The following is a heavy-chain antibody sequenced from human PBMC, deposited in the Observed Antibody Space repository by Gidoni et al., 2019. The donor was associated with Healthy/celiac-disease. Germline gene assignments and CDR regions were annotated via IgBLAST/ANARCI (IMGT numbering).Heavy chain of an antibody. J-gene: IGHJ6*02. CDR2: ISGSSGGI. D-gene: IGHD3-10*01. Sequence: EVNLVEFGGGLVQPGRSLRVSCAATGCTLDADAMRLVRQAPGQGLEEFSVISGSSGGIGYAYSVKGRFTITRDNAKTSLYLQMNRLRAEDTALDYLAKAGIEVVRGVYYYYCMDVWGQGTTVTVSS. CDR1: GCTLDADA. V-gene: IGHV3-9*01. CDR3: AKAGIEVVRGVYYYYCMDV.